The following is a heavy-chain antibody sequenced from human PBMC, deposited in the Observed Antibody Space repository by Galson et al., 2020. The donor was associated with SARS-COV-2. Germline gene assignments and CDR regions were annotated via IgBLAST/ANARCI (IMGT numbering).Heavy chain of an antibody. CDR2: VFNSCTT. V-gene: IGHV4-39*07. Sequence: SETLSLTCTVSGVSIRRSNYYWGWIRQPPGKGLEWIGSVFNSCTTHYSPSLQSRVTISVDTSKNQFSMNLNSVTAADTAMYYCATDATSSGWYNWFDPWGQGTLVTVSS. CDR1: GVSIRRSNYY. CDR3: ATDATSSGWYNWFDP. J-gene: IGHJ5*02. D-gene: IGHD6-19*01.